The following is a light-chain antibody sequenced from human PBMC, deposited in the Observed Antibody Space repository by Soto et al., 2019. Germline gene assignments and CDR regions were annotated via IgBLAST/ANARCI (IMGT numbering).Light chain of an antibody. V-gene: IGLV2-14*01. Sequence: QSVLTQPASVSGSPGQSITISCTGTSSDVGGYNFVSWYQQHPGEAPNLMIYGVSNRPSGVPNRFSGSKSGNTASLTISGLQAEDEADYYCQSYDSRLSCSAFGNRTKVTVL. CDR2: GVS. CDR3: QSYDSRLSCSA. J-gene: IGLJ1*01. CDR1: SSDVGGYNF.